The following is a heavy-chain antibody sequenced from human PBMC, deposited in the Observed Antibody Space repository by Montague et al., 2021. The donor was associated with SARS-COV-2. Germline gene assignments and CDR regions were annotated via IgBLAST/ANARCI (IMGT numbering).Heavy chain of an antibody. CDR2: ISLSKST. J-gene: IGHJ5*02. Sequence: SETLSLTCSRQGWWYTGADRSSIRLNPGHPLNSYAVISLSKSTNYNPSLKSRVTISVDTSKNQFSLKLSSVTAADTAVYYCARGLPTVRGVIRWFDPWGQGTLVTVSS. V-gene: IGHV4-34*01. D-gene: IGHD3-10*01. CDR1: GWWYTGAD. CDR3: ARGLPTVRGVIRWFDP.